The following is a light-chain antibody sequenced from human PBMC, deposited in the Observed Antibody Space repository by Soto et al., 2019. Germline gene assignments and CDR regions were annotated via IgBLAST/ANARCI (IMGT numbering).Light chain of an antibody. V-gene: IGKV1-5*03. Sequence: DIQMTQSPSTLSASVGDRVTITCRASQSLDDWLSWYQQKPGKAPQVMIYKASTLKSGVPSRFSGSGSGTEFTITISSLQTDDFATSSCQQDNRYPYIFVQGTQLEIK. CDR3: QQDNRYPYI. J-gene: IGKJ2*01. CDR2: KAS. CDR1: QSLDDW.